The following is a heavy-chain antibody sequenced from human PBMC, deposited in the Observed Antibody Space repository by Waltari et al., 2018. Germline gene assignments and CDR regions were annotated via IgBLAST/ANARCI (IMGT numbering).Heavy chain of an antibody. Sequence: EVVLLESGGSLVRPGGSLRLSCATSGFQFDVFALSWVRQAPGEALDGVALAGGSSMGTGTYYAASVKGRFTISRDNSKSVLYLQMNNLRPDDSAVYFCAKDLYTNSQNDLESWGRGTLVTVSS. D-gene: IGHD4-4*01. CDR3: AKDLYTNSQNDLES. V-gene: IGHV3-23*01. J-gene: IGHJ4*02. CDR1: GFQFDVFA. CDR2: AGGSSMGTGT.